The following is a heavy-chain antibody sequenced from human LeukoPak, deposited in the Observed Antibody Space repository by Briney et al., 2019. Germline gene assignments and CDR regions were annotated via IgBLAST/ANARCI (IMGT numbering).Heavy chain of an antibody. Sequence: GGSLRLSCAASGFTFSSYGMHWVRQAPGKGLEWVAVIWYDGSNKYYADSVKGRFTISRDNSKNTLYLQMNSLRAEDTAVYYCAKIAGTRGDAFDVWGQGTMVTVSS. CDR3: AKIAGTRGDAFDV. J-gene: IGHJ3*01. D-gene: IGHD6-13*01. CDR1: GFTFSSYG. V-gene: IGHV3-33*06. CDR2: IWYDGSNK.